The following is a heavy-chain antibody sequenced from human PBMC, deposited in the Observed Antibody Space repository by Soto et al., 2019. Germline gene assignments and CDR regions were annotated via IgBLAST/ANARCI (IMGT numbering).Heavy chain of an antibody. CDR3: ARGLTYYDFWSGYYLVDGWFDP. CDR1: GYTFTSYG. V-gene: IGHV1-18*01. D-gene: IGHD3-3*01. CDR2: ISAYNGNT. J-gene: IGHJ5*02. Sequence: ASVKVSCKGSGYTFTSYGVSWVRQAPGQGLEWMGWISAYNGNTNYAQKLQGRVTMTTDTSTSTAYMELRSLRSDDTAVYYCARGLTYYDFWSGYYLVDGWFDPWGQGTLVTVSS.